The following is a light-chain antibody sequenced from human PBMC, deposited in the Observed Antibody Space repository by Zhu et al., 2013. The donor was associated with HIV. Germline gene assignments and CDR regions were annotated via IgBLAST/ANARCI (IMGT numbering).Light chain of an antibody. CDR2: LAS. J-gene: IGKJ2*02. V-gene: IGKV1-17*01. Sequence: DIQMTQSPSSLSASVGDRVTITCRASQSISSYLNWYQQKPGKAPRRLIYLASTLQSGVPSRFSGSGSGTDFTLTISSLQPEDFATYYCLQSNSYPRTFGQGTRLEIK. CDR3: LQSNSYPRT. CDR1: QSISSY.